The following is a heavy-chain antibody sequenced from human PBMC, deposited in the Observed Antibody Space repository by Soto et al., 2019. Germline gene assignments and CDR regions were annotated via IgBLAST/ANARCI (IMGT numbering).Heavy chain of an antibody. Sequence: QLQLQESGPGLVRSSETLSLTCSVSGASISTSSDFWGWIRQAPGKGLEWIGNVYQSGTTRLNPSLNSRVSIFVDRSKNQFSLELNSATAADRAVDYRARQPESPSYFDYWGQGILVTVSS. CDR3: ARQPESPSYFDY. CDR2: VYQSGTT. CDR1: GASISTSSDF. V-gene: IGHV4-39*01. J-gene: IGHJ4*02.